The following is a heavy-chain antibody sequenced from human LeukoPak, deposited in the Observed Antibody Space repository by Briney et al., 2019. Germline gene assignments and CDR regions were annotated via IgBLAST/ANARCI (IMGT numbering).Heavy chain of an antibody. CDR1: GDSVSSNSAA. Sequence: SQTLSLTYAISGDSVSSNSAAWNWIRQSPSRGLEWLGRTYYRSKWYNDHAVSVKSRITINPDTSKNQFSLQLNSVTPEDTAVYYCARGYYDILTGYYPFDYWGQGTLVTVSS. CDR3: ARGYYDILTGYYPFDY. CDR2: TYYRSKWYN. D-gene: IGHD3-9*01. V-gene: IGHV6-1*01. J-gene: IGHJ4*02.